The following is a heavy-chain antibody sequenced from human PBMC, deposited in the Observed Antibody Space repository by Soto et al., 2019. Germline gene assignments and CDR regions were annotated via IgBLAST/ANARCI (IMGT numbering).Heavy chain of an antibody. J-gene: IGHJ3*02. V-gene: IGHV1-69*13. CDR1: GGTFSSYA. CDR3: ASKSNHSYSFCGDAVDI. CDR2: IIPIFGTA. Sequence: GAAVKVSCKAAGGTFSSYAISWVRQAPGQGLDCMGGIIPIFGTANYAQKFQGRVTITADESTSTAYMELSRLRSEDTAVYYCASKSNHSYSFCGDAVDIWGQWAIVTVS. D-gene: IGHD5-18*01.